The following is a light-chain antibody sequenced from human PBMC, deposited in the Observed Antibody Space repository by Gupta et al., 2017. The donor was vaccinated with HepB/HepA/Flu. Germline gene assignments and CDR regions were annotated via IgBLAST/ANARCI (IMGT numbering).Light chain of an antibody. CDR1: QDISNY. J-gene: IGKJ4*01. CDR3: QKYDNHLI. CDR2: DAS. V-gene: IGKV1-33*01. Sequence: DIQMTQSPSSLSASVGDRVTITCQASQDISNYLNWYQQKPGKAPKLLIYDASNLETGVPSRFSGSGSGTDFTFTISSLQPEDIATYYCQKYDNHLIFGGGTKVEIK.